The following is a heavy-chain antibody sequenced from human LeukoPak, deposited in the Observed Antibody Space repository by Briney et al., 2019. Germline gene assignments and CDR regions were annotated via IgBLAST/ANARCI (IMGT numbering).Heavy chain of an antibody. CDR1: GFTFSSYS. J-gene: IGHJ6*03. CDR2: ISSSSTTI. CDR3: ARGGSCSGATCYSPLYYYFYYMDV. D-gene: IGHD2-15*01. Sequence: GGSLRLSCAASGFTFSSYSMMWVRQAPGKGLEWVSYISSSSTTIHYADSVKGRFTISRDNAKNSVYLQMNSLRAEDTAVYYCARGGSCSGATCYSPLYYYFYYMDVWGKGTTVTVSS. V-gene: IGHV3-48*01.